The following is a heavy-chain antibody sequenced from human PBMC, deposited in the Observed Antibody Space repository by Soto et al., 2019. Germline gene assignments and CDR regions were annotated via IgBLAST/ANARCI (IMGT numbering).Heavy chain of an antibody. D-gene: IGHD3-10*01. CDR3: ARASGPFDM. V-gene: IGHV3-33*01. CDR2: IWFDGSNK. Sequence: QVHLVESGEGVVQPGRSLRLSCAASGFSFSTYGMHWVRQAPGKGLEWVAVIWFDGSNKFYADSVKGRFTISRDNSQNTLYLQMNSLRVDDTALYYCARASGPFDMWGQGTMVTVSS. J-gene: IGHJ3*02. CDR1: GFSFSTYG.